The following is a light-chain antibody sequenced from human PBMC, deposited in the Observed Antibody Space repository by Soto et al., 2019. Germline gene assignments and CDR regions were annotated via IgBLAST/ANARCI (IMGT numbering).Light chain of an antibody. Sequence: QSVLTQPPSASGSPGQSVAISCTGTSSDVGAYDYVSWYQQHPGKGPKLLMYDVNKRASGVPDRFSGSKSGNTASLTVTGLQAEDEADYYCSSYAGTHIVFGTGTKVTVL. V-gene: IGLV2-8*01. CDR2: DVN. CDR3: SSYAGTHIV. J-gene: IGLJ1*01. CDR1: SSDVGAYDY.